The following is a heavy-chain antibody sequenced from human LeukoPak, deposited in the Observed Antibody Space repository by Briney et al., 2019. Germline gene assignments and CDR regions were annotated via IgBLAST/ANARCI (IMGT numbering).Heavy chain of an antibody. CDR1: GYSLTSYW. J-gene: IGHJ4*02. V-gene: IGHV5-10-1*01. CDR3: ARRGFSHSSSHDY. Sequence: LGESLKISCKGSGYSLTSYWISWVRQMPGKGLEWMGRIDPSDSYTNYSPSFQGHVTISADKSISTAYLQWSSLKASDTAMYYCARRGFSHSSSHDYWGQGTLVTVSS. D-gene: IGHD6-13*01. CDR2: IDPSDSYT.